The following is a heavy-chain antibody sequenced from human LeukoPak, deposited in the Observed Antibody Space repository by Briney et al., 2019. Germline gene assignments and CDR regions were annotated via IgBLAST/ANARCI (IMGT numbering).Heavy chain of an antibody. V-gene: IGHV1-8*03. CDR2: MNPNSGNT. Sequence: ASVKVSCKASGYTFTSYDINWVRQATGQRLEWMGWMNPNSGNTGYAQKFLGRVTITRNTSISTAYMELSSLRSEDTAVYYCARGEWELNAFDIWGQGTMVTVSS. CDR3: ARGEWELNAFDI. D-gene: IGHD1-26*01. J-gene: IGHJ3*02. CDR1: GYTFTSYD.